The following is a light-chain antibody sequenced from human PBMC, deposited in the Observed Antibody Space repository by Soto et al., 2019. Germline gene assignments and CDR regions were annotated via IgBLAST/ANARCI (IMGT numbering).Light chain of an antibody. V-gene: IGKV1-5*01. CDR3: QQYKGYPWT. CDR1: QSITDW. Sequence: DIQMTKSPSTLSASVGDRVTITCRASQSITDWFAWYQQKPGKAPKLLMYDASSLHSGVPSRFSGRGSGTEYTLTISSLQPDDFANYYCQQYKGYPWTFGLGTKVEIK. J-gene: IGKJ1*01. CDR2: DAS.